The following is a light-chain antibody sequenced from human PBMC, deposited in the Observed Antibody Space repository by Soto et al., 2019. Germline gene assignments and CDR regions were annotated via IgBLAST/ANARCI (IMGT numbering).Light chain of an antibody. CDR3: QQRHSIPLT. CDR1: QSISRY. CDR2: AAS. Sequence: DIQLTQSPSSLSASVGDRVTITCRASQSISRYLNWYQQRTGKAPKFLIYAASNLQSGVTSRFSGSGFGTDFTPPISSLQPGDFANYYCQQRHSIPLTFGGGTRVEIK. V-gene: IGKV1-39*01. J-gene: IGKJ4*01.